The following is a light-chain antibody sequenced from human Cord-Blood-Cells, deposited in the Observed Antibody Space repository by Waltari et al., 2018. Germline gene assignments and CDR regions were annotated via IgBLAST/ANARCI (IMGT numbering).Light chain of an antibody. CDR2: KDS. CDR3: QSADSSGTYVV. J-gene: IGLJ2*01. V-gene: IGLV3-25*03. Sequence: SYELTQPPSVSVSPGPTARITCSGDALPKQYAYWYQQKPGQAPVLVIYKDSDRPSGIPERFSGSSSGTTVTLTISGVQAEDEADYYCQSADSSGTYVVFGGGTKLTVL. CDR1: ALPKQY.